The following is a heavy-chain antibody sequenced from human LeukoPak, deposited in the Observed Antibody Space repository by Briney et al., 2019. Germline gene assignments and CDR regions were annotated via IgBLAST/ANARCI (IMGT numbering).Heavy chain of an antibody. CDR2: ISYDGSNK. CDR3: AKDLEGGTGVDY. CDR1: GFTFSSYG. V-gene: IGHV3-30*18. J-gene: IGHJ4*02. Sequence: GGSLRLSCAASGFTFSSYGMHWVRQAPGKELEWVAVISYDGSNKYYADSVKGRFTISRDNSKNTLYLQMNSLRAEDTAVYYCAKDLEGGTGVDYWGQGTLVTVSS. D-gene: IGHD1-14*01.